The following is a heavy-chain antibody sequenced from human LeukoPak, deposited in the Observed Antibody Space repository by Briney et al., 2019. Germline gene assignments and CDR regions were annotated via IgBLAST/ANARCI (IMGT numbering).Heavy chain of an antibody. Sequence: PSETLSLTCTVSGGSISSSSYYWGWIRQPPGKGLEWIGSIYYSGSTYYNPSLKSRVTISVDTSKNQFSLKLSSVTAADTAVYYCASTVRYYYGSGSYYIIGYWGQGTLVTVSS. J-gene: IGHJ4*02. V-gene: IGHV4-39*07. CDR3: ASTVRYYYGSGSYYIIGY. CDR2: IYYSGST. CDR1: GGSISSSSYY. D-gene: IGHD3-10*01.